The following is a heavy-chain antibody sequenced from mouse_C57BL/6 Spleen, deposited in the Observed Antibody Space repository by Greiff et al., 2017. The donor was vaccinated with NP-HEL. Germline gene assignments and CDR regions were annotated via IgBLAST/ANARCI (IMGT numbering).Heavy chain of an antibody. V-gene: IGHV7-3*01. CDR2: IRNKANGYTT. CDR1: GFTFTDYY. D-gene: IGHD3-1*01. CDR3: ARGGSPGY. Sequence: VHVKQSGGGLVQPGGSLSLSCAASGFTFTDYYMSWVRQPPGKALEWLGFIRNKANGYTTEYSASVKGRFTISRDNSQSILYLQMNALRAEDSATYYCARGGSPGYWGQGTTLTVSS. J-gene: IGHJ2*01.